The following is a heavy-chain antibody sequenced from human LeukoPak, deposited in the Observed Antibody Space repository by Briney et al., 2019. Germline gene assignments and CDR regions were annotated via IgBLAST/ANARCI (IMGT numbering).Heavy chain of an antibody. D-gene: IGHD6-19*01. V-gene: IGHV3-11*05. J-gene: IGHJ5*02. Sequence: KPGGSLRLSCAASGFAFSDYYMSWIRQAPGRGLEWVSYICSSSSCTNYADSVKGRFTISRDNAKKSLFLQVSSLRAEDTAVYYCAKAPGYSSTNWFDPWGQGTLVTVSS. CDR3: AKAPGYSSTNWFDP. CDR1: GFAFSDYY. CDR2: ICSSSSCT.